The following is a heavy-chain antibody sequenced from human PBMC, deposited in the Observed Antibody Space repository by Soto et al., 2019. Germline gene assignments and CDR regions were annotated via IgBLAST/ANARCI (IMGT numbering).Heavy chain of an antibody. Sequence: PSETLSLTCTVSGGSISSGDYYCSCIRRPPGKGLEWIGYIYYSGSTYYNPSLKSRVTISVDTSKNQFSLKLSSVTAADTAVYYCARDIGVYDFDIWGQGTMVTVSS. CDR3: ARDIGVYDFDI. CDR1: GGSISSGDYY. J-gene: IGHJ3*02. D-gene: IGHD1-26*01. V-gene: IGHV4-30-4*01. CDR2: IYYSGST.